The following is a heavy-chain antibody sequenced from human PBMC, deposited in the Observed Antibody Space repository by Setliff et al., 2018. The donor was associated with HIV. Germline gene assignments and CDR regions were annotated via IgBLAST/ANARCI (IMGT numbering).Heavy chain of an antibody. D-gene: IGHD3-16*01. CDR3: AAETLPGQSAFDI. Sequence: SETLSLTCVVSGYSISRGYYWAWIRQPPGKGLEWIASIYHSGITYYNPSLKSRVTISVDTSEDQFSLKLTSVTAADTAVYYCAAETLPGQSAFDIWGQGTMVTVSS. CDR2: IYHSGIT. J-gene: IGHJ3*02. CDR1: GYSISRGYY. V-gene: IGHV4-38-2*01.